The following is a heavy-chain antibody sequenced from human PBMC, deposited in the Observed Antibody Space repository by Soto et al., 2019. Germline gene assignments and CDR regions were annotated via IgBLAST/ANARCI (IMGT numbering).Heavy chain of an antibody. CDR3: AKDLDVVVVAATTRNPTDY. J-gene: IGHJ4*02. V-gene: IGHV3-23*01. D-gene: IGHD2-15*01. CDR1: GFTFSSYA. Sequence: GGSLRLSCAASGFTFSSYAMSWVRQAPGKGLEWVSAISGSGGSTYYADSVKGRFTISRDNSKNTLYLQMNSLRAEDTAVYYCAKDLDVVVVAATTRNPTDYWGQGTLVTVSS. CDR2: ISGSGGST.